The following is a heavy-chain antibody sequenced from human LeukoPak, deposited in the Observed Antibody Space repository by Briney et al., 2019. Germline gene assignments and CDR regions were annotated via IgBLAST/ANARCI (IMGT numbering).Heavy chain of an antibody. CDR1: GFTFSSYG. CDR2: IWFDGSDK. D-gene: IGHD4-23*01. Sequence: GGSLRLSCAASGFTFSSYGMHWVRQAPGKGLEWVTFIWFDGSDKYYADSVKGRFTISRDNSKNTLYLQMNSLRAEDTAVYYCACDYGGNSGVDYWGRGTLVTVSS. V-gene: IGHV3-30*02. CDR3: ACDYGGNSGVDY. J-gene: IGHJ4*02.